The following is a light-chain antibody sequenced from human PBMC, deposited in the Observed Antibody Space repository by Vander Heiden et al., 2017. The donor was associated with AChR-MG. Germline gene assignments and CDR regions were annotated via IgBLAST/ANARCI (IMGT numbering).Light chain of an antibody. CDR2: DVT. V-gene: IGLV2-23*02. CDR1: SSVIGAYDL. Sequence: QSALTQPASVSGSPGQSISISCSGSSSVIGAYDLVSWFQQHPGRAPKLIIFDVTRRPSGLSGRFSGSKSGNTASLTISGLQIEDEAHYYCCSHTLSDTWVFGGGTKLSVL. CDR3: CSHTLSDTWV. J-gene: IGLJ3*02.